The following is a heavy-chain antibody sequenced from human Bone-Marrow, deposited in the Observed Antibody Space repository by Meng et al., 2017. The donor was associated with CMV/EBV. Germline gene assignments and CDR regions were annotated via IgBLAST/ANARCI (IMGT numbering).Heavy chain of an antibody. J-gene: IGHJ6*02. Sequence: GSLRLSCTVSGYSISSGYYWGWIRQPPGKGLEWIGSIYHSGSTYYNPSLKSRVTISVDTSKNQFSMKLSSVTAADTAVYYCGREQGYYYYYGMDVWGQGTTVTVSS. CDR3: GREQGYYYYYGMDV. V-gene: IGHV4-38-2*02. CDR1: GYSISSGYY. CDR2: IYHSGST.